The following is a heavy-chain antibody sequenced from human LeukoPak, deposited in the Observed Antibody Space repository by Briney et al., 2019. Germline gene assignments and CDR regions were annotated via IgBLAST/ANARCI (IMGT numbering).Heavy chain of an antibody. V-gene: IGHV3-23*01. CDR1: GFTFSTYA. Sequence: GGSLRLSCAASGFTFSTYAMSWVRQAPGKGLEWVSTISSSGDSTYYADSVKGRFTISRDNSKNTLYLHMNSLRAEDTAVYYCTRRSGTYYHGFDYWGQGTLVTVSS. CDR2: ISSSGDST. D-gene: IGHD3-10*01. CDR3: TRRSGTYYHGFDY. J-gene: IGHJ4*02.